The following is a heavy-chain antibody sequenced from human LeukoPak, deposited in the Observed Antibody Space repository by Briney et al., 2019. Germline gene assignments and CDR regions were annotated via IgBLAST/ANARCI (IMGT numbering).Heavy chain of an antibody. J-gene: IGHJ4*02. CDR3: ANVWIQLWAPLDY. CDR2: ISGSGGST. CDR1: GFTFSSYA. V-gene: IGHV3-23*01. Sequence: GGSLRLSCAASGFTFSSYAMSWVRQAPGKGLEWVPAISGSGGSTYYADSVKGRFTISRDNSKNTLHLQMNSLRAEDTAVYYCANVWIQLWAPLDYWGQGTLVTVSS. D-gene: IGHD5-18*01.